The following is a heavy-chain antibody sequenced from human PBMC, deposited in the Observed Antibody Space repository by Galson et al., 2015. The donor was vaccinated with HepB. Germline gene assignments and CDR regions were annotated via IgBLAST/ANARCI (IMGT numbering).Heavy chain of an antibody. Sequence: SLRLSCAASGFTFSSYEMNWVRQAPGKGLEWVSYISSSGSTIYYADSVKGRFTISRDNAKNSLYLQMNSLRAEDTAVYYCARIHRLWVGELFFDYWGQGTLVTLSS. CDR3: ARIHRLWVGELFFDY. V-gene: IGHV3-48*03. CDR1: GFTFSSYE. CDR2: ISSSGSTI. J-gene: IGHJ4*02. D-gene: IGHD3-10*01.